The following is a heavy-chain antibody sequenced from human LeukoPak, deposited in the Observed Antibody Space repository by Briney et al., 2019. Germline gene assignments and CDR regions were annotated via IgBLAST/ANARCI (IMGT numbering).Heavy chain of an antibody. CDR3: ARTSREYQLLYYFDY. V-gene: IGHV3-30-3*01. J-gene: IGHJ4*02. CDR1: GFTFSSYA. D-gene: IGHD2-2*01. CDR2: ISYDGSNK. Sequence: GGSLRLSCAASGFTFSSYAMHWVRQAPGKGLEWVAVISYDGSNKYYADSVKGRFTISRDNSKNTLYLQMNSLRAEDTAVYYCARTSREYQLLYYFDYWGQGTLVTVSS.